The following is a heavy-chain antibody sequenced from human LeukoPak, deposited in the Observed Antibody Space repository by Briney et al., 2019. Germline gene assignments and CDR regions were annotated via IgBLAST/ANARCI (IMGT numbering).Heavy chain of an antibody. Sequence: XAVISYDGSNKYYADSVKGRFTISRDNSKNTLYLQMNSLRAEDTAVYYCARDVGYCSSTSCWNWFDPWGQGTLVTVSS. CDR2: ISYDGSNK. V-gene: IGHV3-30-3*01. J-gene: IGHJ5*02. CDR3: ARDVGYCSSTSCWNWFDP. D-gene: IGHD2-2*03.